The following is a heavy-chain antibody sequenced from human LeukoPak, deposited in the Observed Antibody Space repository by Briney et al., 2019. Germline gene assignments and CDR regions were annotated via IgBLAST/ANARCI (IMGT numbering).Heavy chain of an antibody. CDR1: GGSISSYY. J-gene: IGHJ4*02. CDR2: IYYSGST. CDR3: ARDKGYCSSTSCYTGGFDY. D-gene: IGHD2-2*02. V-gene: IGHV4-59*12. Sequence: SVTLSLTCTVSGGSISSYYWSWIRQPPGKGLEWIGYIYYSGSTNYNPSLKSRVTISVDTSKNQFSLKLSSVTAADTAVYYCARDKGYCSSTSCYTGGFDYWGQGTLVTVSS.